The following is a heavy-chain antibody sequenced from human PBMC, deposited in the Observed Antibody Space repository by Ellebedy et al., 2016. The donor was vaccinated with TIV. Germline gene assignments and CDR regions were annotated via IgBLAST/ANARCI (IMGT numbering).Heavy chain of an antibody. D-gene: IGHD1-1*01. CDR2: ITSSGNYM. Sequence: GESLKISCAVSGVIFNDYNMNWVRQIPGKGLQWVASITSSGNYMNYADSVKGRFTVSRDNAKNSLYMQMNSLRAEDTAVYYCSSWKYWGQGALVTVSS. V-gene: IGHV3-21*06. CDR3: SSWKY. J-gene: IGHJ4*02. CDR1: GVIFNDYN.